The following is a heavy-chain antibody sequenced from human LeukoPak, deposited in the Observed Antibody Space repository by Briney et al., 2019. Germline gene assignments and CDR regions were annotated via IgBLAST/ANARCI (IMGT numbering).Heavy chain of an antibody. CDR2: IRYDGSNK. CDR1: GYTFSSYG. CDR3: ARGTSISSHPPCDY. D-gene: IGHD6-13*01. J-gene: IGHJ4*02. Sequence: GGSLRLSCAASGYTFSSYGMHWVRQAPGKGLEWVAFIRYDGSNKYYADSVKGRFTISRDNSKNTLYLQMNSLRAEDTAVYYCARGTSISSHPPCDYWGQGTLVTVSS. V-gene: IGHV3-30*02.